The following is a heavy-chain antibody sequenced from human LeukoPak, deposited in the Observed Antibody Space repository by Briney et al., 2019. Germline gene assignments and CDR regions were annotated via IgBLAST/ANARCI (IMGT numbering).Heavy chain of an antibody. D-gene: IGHD2-15*01. CDR1: GGSISSSSYY. V-gene: IGHV4-39*07. Sequence: SETLSLTCTVSGGSISSSSYYWGWIRQPPGKGLEWIGSIYYSGSTYYNPSLKSRVTISVDTSKNQFSLKLSSVTAADTAVYYCASLSGCSGGSCYSSRFDYWGQGTLVTVSS. CDR3: ASLSGCSGGSCYSSRFDY. CDR2: IYYSGST. J-gene: IGHJ4*02.